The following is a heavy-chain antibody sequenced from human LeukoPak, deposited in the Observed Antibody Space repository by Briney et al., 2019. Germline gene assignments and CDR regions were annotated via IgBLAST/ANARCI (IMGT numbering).Heavy chain of an antibody. V-gene: IGHV1-8*02. CDR2: MNPNSGNT. Sequence: ASVKVSCKASGYTFTGYYMHWVRQAPGQGLEWMGWMNPNSGNTGYAQKFQGRVTMTRNTSISTAYMELSSLRSEDTAVYYCATDSSGYDAFDIWGQGTMVTVSS. D-gene: IGHD3-22*01. CDR1: GYTFTGYY. J-gene: IGHJ3*02. CDR3: ATDSSGYDAFDI.